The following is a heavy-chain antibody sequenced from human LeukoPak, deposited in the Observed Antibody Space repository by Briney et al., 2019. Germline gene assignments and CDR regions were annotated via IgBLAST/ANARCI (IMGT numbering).Heavy chain of an antibody. D-gene: IGHD5-18*01. CDR1: GFTVSSNY. J-gene: IGHJ4*02. CDR3: ARARNSYGLDY. V-gene: IGHV3-21*01. CDR2: ISSSSSYI. Sequence: GGSLRLSCAASGFTVSSNYMSWVRQAPGKGLEWVSSISSSSSYIYYADSVKGRFTTSRDNAKNSLYLQMNSLRAEDTAVYYCARARNSYGLDYWGQGTLVTVSS.